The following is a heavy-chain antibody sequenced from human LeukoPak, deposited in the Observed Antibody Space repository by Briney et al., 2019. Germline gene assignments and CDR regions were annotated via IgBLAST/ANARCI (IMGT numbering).Heavy chain of an antibody. Sequence: PSETLSLTCSVSGDSISIGDYRWSWIRQSPGKGLEWIGYIYYIGTAYYNPSLRSRVALSADTSKNQFSLKLNSVTVADTAVYYCARHMSVSYDAFDLWGRGTTVTVSS. D-gene: IGHD3-10*01. CDR2: IYYIGTA. J-gene: IGHJ3*01. V-gene: IGHV4-30-4*01. CDR1: GDSISIGDYR. CDR3: ARHMSVSYDAFDL.